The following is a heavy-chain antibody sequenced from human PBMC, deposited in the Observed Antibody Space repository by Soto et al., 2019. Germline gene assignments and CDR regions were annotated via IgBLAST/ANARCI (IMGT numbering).Heavy chain of an antibody. CDR3: ARDPSEGRVGNWFES. J-gene: IGHJ5*01. V-gene: IGHV3-21*06. CDR2: ISSSTSYV. CDR1: GFTFSSYA. D-gene: IGHD2-2*01. Sequence: GSLRLSCAASGFTFSSYAMSWVRQAPGKGLEWVSAISSSTSYVYYADSVKGRFSTSRDNAKNILYLEMYALRTEDTAVYYCARDPSEGRVGNWFESWGQGTLVTVSS.